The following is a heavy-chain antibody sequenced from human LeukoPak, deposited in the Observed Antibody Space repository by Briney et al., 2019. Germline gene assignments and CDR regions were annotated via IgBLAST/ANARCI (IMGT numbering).Heavy chain of an antibody. D-gene: IGHD6-19*01. V-gene: IGHV4-39*01. CDR2: IYYSGST. CDR1: GGSISSSSYY. CDR3: ASSPGVAGTI. J-gene: IGHJ4*02. Sequence: PSETLSLTCTVSGGSISSSSYYWGWIRQPPGKGLEWLGSIYYSGSTYYNPSLKSRVTISVDTSKNQFSLKLSSVTAADTAVYYCASSPGVAGTIWGQGTLVTVSS.